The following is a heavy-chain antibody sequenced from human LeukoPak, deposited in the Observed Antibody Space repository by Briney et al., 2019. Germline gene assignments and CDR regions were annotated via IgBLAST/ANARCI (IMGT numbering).Heavy chain of an antibody. V-gene: IGHV4-61*02. CDR1: GGSISSGSYY. CDR2: IYTSGST. Sequence: SQTLSLTCTVSGGSISSGSYYWSWIRQPAGKGLEWIGRIYTSGSTYYNPSLKSRVTISVDTSKNQFSLKLSSVTAADTAVYYCARTIGVVIPAFDYWGQGTLVTVSS. J-gene: IGHJ4*02. D-gene: IGHD3-3*01. CDR3: ARTIGVVIPAFDY.